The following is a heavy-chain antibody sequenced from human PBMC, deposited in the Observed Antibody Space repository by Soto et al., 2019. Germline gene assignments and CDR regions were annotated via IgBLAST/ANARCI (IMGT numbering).Heavy chain of an antibody. CDR1: GYTFTSYA. V-gene: IGHV1-3*01. CDR3: ARDFSPYCSGGSCPFDY. J-gene: IGHJ4*02. Sequence: QVQLVQSGAEVKKPGASVKVSCKASGYTFTSYAMYWVRQAPGQRLEWMGWINAGNGNTKYSQKLQGRVTITRDTSASTAYMELSSLRSEDTAVYYCARDFSPYCSGGSCPFDYWGQGTLVTVSS. D-gene: IGHD2-15*01. CDR2: INAGNGNT.